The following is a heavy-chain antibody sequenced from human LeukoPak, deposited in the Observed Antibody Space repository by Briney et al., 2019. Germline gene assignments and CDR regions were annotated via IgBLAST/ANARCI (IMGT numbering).Heavy chain of an antibody. Sequence: PSETLSLTCAVYGGSFSGYYWSWIRQPPGKGLEWIGEINHSGSTNYNPSLKSRVTISVDTSKNQFSLKLSSVTAADTAVYYCARDTGYCSGGSCYPNYFDYWGPGTLVTVSS. J-gene: IGHJ4*02. CDR2: INHSGST. V-gene: IGHV4-34*01. CDR1: GGSFSGYY. D-gene: IGHD2-15*01. CDR3: ARDTGYCSGGSCYPNYFDY.